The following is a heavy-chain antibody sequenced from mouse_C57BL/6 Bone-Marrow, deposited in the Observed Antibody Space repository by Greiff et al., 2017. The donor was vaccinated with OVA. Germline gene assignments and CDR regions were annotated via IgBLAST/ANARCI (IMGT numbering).Heavy chain of an antibody. J-gene: IGHJ2*01. CDR1: GYTFTSYW. V-gene: IGHV1-55*01. D-gene: IGHD2-3*01. CDR3: ARYGWLLRRDY. CDR2: IYPGSGST. Sequence: QVQLQQPGAELVKPGASVKMSCKASGYTFTSYWITWVKQRPGQGLEWIGDIYPGSGSTNYNEKFKSKATLTVDTPSSTAYMQLSSLTSEDSAVYYCARYGWLLRRDYWGQGTTLTVSS.